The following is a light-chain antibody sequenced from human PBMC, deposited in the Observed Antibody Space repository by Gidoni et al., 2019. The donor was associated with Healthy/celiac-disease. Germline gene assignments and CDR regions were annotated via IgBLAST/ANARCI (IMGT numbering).Light chain of an antibody. CDR2: QDS. V-gene: IGLV3-1*01. CDR3: QAWDSSTAHVV. J-gene: IGLJ2*01. CDR1: KLGDKY. Sequence: SYELTQPTSVSVSPGQTASIPCSGDKLGDKYACWYQQKPGQSPVLVTYQDSKRPSGIPDRFSGSNSGNTATLTISGTQAMDEADYYCQAWDSSTAHVVFGGGTKLTVL.